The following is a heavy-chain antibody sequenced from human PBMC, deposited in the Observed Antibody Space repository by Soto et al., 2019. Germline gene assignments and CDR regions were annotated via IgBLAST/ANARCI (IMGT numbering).Heavy chain of an antibody. Sequence: GASVKVSCKASGYTSTSYGISWVRQAPGQGLEWMGWISAYNGNTNYAQKLQGRVTMTTDTSTSTAYMELRSLRSDDTAVYYCLTQNIAVAGRGAYDYWGQGTLVTVSS. CDR3: LTQNIAVAGRGAYDY. J-gene: IGHJ4*02. V-gene: IGHV1-18*01. CDR1: GYTSTSYG. CDR2: ISAYNGNT. D-gene: IGHD6-19*01.